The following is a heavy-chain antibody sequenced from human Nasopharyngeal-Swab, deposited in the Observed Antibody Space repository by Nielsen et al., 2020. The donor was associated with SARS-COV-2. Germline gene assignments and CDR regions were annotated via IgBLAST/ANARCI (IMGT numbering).Heavy chain of an antibody. Sequence: WIRQPPGKGLEWVAVISYDGSNKYYADSVKGRFTISRDNSKNTLYLQMNSLRAEDTAVYYCARGTLRLDIVVVPAVYFDYWGQGTLVTVS. D-gene: IGHD2-2*03. CDR3: ARGTLRLDIVVVPAVYFDY. J-gene: IGHJ4*02. V-gene: IGHV3-30*04. CDR2: ISYDGSNK.